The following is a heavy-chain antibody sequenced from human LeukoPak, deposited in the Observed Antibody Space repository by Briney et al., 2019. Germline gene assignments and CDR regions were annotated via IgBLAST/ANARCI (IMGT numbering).Heavy chain of an antibody. D-gene: IGHD2-15*01. J-gene: IGHJ3*02. Sequence: SETLSLTCTVSGGSISSYYWSWIRQPPGKGLEWIGYIYYSGSTNYNPSLKSRVTISVDASKNQFSLKLSSVTAADTAVYYCARSLGYCSGGSCYYDAFDIWGQGTMVTVSS. CDR3: ARSLGYCSGGSCYYDAFDI. CDR2: IYYSGST. CDR1: GGSISSYY. V-gene: IGHV4-59*01.